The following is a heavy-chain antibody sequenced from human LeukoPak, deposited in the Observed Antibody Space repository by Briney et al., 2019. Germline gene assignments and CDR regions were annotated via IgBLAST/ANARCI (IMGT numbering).Heavy chain of an antibody. CDR3: ARNGNDYENSGYDDLFGF. J-gene: IGHJ4*02. Sequence: SETLSLTCTVSGGSINNYYWSWVRQPPGKGLEYVGYIYYSGSANYNDTLKSLVTRSVDPSKTQFSLKLSSVTAADTAVYYCARNGNDYENSGYDDLFGFCGQGTLCTASS. D-gene: IGHD3-22*01. CDR1: GGSINNYY. CDR2: IYYSGSA. V-gene: IGHV4-59*01.